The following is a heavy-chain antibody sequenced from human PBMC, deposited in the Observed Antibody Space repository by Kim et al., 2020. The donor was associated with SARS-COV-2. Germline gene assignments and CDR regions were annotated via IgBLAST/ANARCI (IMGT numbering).Heavy chain of an antibody. CDR1: GFTFSTYT. D-gene: IGHD1-26*01. V-gene: IGHV3-21*01. CDR2: ITSSSGYI. CDR3: VRAGIKGGEMDV. J-gene: IGHJ6*03. Sequence: GGSLRLSCAASGFTFSTYTMNWVRQAPGKGLEWVSSITSSSGYIYYADSVQGRFIISRDNAKNSLYLQMNSLRAEDTAVYYCVRAGIKGGEMDVWGKGTT.